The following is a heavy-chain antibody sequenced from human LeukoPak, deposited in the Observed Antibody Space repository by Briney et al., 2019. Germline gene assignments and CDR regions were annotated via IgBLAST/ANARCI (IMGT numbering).Heavy chain of an antibody. CDR2: INHSGST. D-gene: IGHD3-10*01. CDR1: GGSFSGYY. J-gene: IGHJ3*02. V-gene: IGHV4-34*01. CDR3: ARGTLLWKGAFDI. Sequence: SETLSLTCAVYGGSFSGYYWSWIRQPPGKGLEWIGEINHSGSTNYNPSLKSRVTISVDTSKNQFSLKLSSVTAADTAVYYCARGTLLWKGAFDIWGQGTMVTVSS.